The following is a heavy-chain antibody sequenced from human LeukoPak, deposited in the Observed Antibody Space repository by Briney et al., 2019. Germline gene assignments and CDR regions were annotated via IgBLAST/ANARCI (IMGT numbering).Heavy chain of an antibody. CDR2: VWYDGSNE. V-gene: IGHV3-33*08. D-gene: IGHD6-19*01. Sequence: PGGSLRLSCAASGFTFSSYDMHWVRQAPGKGLEWVAVVWYDGSNENYADSVKGRFTISRDNSKNTLYLQMNSLRAEDTAVYYYARDHTIAVPGPFDYWGQGALVTVSS. CDR3: ARDHTIAVPGPFDY. J-gene: IGHJ4*02. CDR1: GFTFSSYD.